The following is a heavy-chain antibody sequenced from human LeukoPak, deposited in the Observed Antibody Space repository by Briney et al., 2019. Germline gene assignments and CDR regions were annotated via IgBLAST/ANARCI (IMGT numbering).Heavy chain of an antibody. CDR1: GDSFNSYF. Sequence: SETLSLTCTVSGDSFNSYFWSWIRQPAGKGLEWIGRIYTTGSTNYNPSLTSRVTMSVDTSKNLFSLKLNSVTAADTAVYYCARLSSNGATFFDYVGQGTLVTVSS. CDR3: ARLSSNGATFFDY. CDR2: IYTTGST. V-gene: IGHV4-4*07. J-gene: IGHJ4*02. D-gene: IGHD6-13*01.